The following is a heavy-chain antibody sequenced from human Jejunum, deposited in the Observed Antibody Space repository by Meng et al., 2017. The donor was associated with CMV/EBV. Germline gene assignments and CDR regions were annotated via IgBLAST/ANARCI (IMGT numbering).Heavy chain of an antibody. CDR2: INPNSGGT. CDR3: AREAYCSFTSCYAIDY. V-gene: IGHV1-2*02. Sequence: QDQRVQSGAEVKQPGASVKVSCKASGYTFSDHYMHWVRQAPGQGLEWMGWINPNSGGTNYAQKFQGRVTMTSDTSIDTAYMDLSSLTSDDTAVYYCAREAYCSFTSCYAIDYWGHGTLVTVSS. J-gene: IGHJ4*01. D-gene: IGHD2-2*01. CDR1: GYTFSDHY.